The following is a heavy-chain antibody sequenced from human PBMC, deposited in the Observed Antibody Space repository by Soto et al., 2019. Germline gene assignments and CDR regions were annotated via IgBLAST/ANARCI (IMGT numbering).Heavy chain of an antibody. CDR3: VHTAGWLHRY. CDR1: GFSLSDFAFG. Sequence: HITLKESGPTLVKPPQTLTLTCTLSGFSLSDFAFGVAWVRRPPGKALECLALIYSDGNKYYSPSLKTRLTISTYTAKDHVVLTMTNMDPLDTATYFCVHTAGWLHRYWCQGTQFTGSS. V-gene: IGHV2-5*02. D-gene: IGHD5-12*01. J-gene: IGHJ4*02. CDR2: IYSDGNK.